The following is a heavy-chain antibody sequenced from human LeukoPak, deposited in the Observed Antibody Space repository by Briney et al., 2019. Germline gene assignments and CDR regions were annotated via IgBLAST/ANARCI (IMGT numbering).Heavy chain of an antibody. Sequence: ASVKVSCKASGYTFTGYYMHWVPQAPGQGLEWIGWINPNSGGTNNAQKFQGRVTMTRDTSISTAYMELSRLRSDDTAVYYCARGEGIAAAEGEWGQGTLVTVSS. CDR1: GYTFTGYY. J-gene: IGHJ4*02. CDR2: INPNSGGT. D-gene: IGHD6-13*01. CDR3: ARGEGIAAAEGE. V-gene: IGHV1-2*02.